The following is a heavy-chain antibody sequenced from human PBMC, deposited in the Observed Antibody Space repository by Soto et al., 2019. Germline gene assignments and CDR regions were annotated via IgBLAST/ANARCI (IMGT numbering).Heavy chain of an antibody. CDR2: IWHDGSNK. D-gene: IGHD6-13*01. CDR1: GFTFSSYG. V-gene: IGHV3-33*01. J-gene: IGHJ4*02. Sequence: QVQLVESGGGVVQPGRSLRLSCAASGFTFSSYGMHWVRKAPGKGLEWVAVIWHDGSNKYYADSVKGRFTISRDNSKNTLYVQMNSGRAEDTAVYYCAREYSSSWYYFDYWGQGTLVTVSS. CDR3: AREYSSSWYYFDY.